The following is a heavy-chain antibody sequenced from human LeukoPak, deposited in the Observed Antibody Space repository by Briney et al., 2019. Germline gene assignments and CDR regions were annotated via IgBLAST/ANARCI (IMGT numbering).Heavy chain of an antibody. Sequence: GGSLRLSCAASGFTFSSYGMHWVRQAPGKGLEWVAVIWYDASNKYYADSVKGRFTISRDNSKNTLYLQMNSLRAEDTAVYYCAKDEYDILTGYYYYMDVWGKGTTVTASS. CDR3: AKDEYDILTGYYYYMDV. D-gene: IGHD3-9*01. V-gene: IGHV3-33*06. CDR1: GFTFSSYG. J-gene: IGHJ6*03. CDR2: IWYDASNK.